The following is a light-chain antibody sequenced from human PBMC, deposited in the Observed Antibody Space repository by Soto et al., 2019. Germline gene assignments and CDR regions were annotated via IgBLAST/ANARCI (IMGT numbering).Light chain of an antibody. CDR3: SSYTSSNTPVV. J-gene: IGLJ2*01. Sequence: QSALTQPASVSGSPGQSITISCTGTSSDVGGYNYVSWYQQYPGKAPKLMIYEVSKRPSGVSNRFSGSKSGNTASLTISGLQAEDEADYYCSSYTSSNTPVVFGGGTKLTVL. CDR1: SSDVGGYNY. CDR2: EVS. V-gene: IGLV2-14*01.